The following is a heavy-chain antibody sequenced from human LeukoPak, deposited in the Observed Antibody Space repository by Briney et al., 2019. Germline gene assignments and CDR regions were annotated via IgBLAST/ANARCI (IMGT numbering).Heavy chain of an antibody. CDR1: GYSISSGYY. J-gene: IGHJ6*03. CDR2: IYHSGRT. CDR3: ARRGGYEVDYYYYYMDV. V-gene: IGHV4-38-2*01. Sequence: SETLSLTCAVSGYSISSGYYWGWIRQPPGKGLEWIGSIYHSGRTSYNPSLKRRVTISVDTYKNQFSLKLSSVNAADTAVYYCARRGGYEVDYYYYYMDVWGKGTTVTVSS. D-gene: IGHD5-12*01.